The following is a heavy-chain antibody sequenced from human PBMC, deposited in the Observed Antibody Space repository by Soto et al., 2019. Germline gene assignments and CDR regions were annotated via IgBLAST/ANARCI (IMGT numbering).Heavy chain of an antibody. CDR1: GFTFSSYA. CDR2: ISYDGSNK. CDR3: ARAYEGGYIDY. V-gene: IGHV3-30-3*01. J-gene: IGHJ4*02. D-gene: IGHD3-16*01. Sequence: QVQLVESGGGVVQPGRSLRLSCAASGFTFSSYAMHWVRQAPGKGLEWVAVISYDGSNKYYADSVKGRFTISRDNSKNTLYRQMNCLRAEDTAVYYCARAYEGGYIDYWGQGTLVTVSS.